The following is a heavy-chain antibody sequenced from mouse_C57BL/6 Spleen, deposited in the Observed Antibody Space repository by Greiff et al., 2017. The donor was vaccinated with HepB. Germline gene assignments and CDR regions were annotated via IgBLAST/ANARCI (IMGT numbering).Heavy chain of an antibody. D-gene: IGHD1-1*01. J-gene: IGHJ1*03. Sequence: VKLVESGPGLVAPSQSLSITCTVSGFSLTSYAISWVRQPPGKGLEWLGVIWTGGGTNYNSALKSRLSISKDNSKSQVFLKMNSLQTDDTARYYCASLGSSYEGWYFDVWGTGTTVTVSS. V-gene: IGHV2-9-1*01. CDR3: ASLGSSYEGWYFDV. CDR2: IWTGGGT. CDR1: GFSLTSYA.